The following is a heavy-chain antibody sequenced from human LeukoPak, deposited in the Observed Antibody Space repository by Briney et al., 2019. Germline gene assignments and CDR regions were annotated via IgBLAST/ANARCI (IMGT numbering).Heavy chain of an antibody. CDR1: GFDFSRSD. V-gene: IGHV3-13*01. CDR3: ARTRVTPGIRGLQMRYFDH. Sequence: SGGSLRLSCAASGFDFSRSDMHWVRQATGKGLEWISGIGTAYDTFYSDSVKGRFTISRENGKNSVYLQVNSLRVDDSAVYYCARTRVTPGIRGLQMRYFDHWGQGTLVTVSS. J-gene: IGHJ4*02. CDR2: IGTAYDT. D-gene: IGHD5-18*01.